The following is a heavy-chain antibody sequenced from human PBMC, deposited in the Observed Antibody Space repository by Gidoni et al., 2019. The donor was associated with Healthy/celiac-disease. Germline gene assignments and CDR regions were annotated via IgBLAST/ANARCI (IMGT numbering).Heavy chain of an antibody. Sequence: EVQLLESGGGLVQPAGSLRLPCPAPGFTFISYAMSWVRQAPGKGLEWVSASSGSGGSTYYADSVKGRFTITRDNSKNTLYLQMNSLRAEDTAVYYCAKTIVATTLHDAFDIWGQGTMVTVSS. J-gene: IGHJ3*02. V-gene: IGHV3-23*01. CDR1: GFTFISYA. D-gene: IGHD5-12*01. CDR3: AKTIVATTLHDAFDI. CDR2: SSGSGGST.